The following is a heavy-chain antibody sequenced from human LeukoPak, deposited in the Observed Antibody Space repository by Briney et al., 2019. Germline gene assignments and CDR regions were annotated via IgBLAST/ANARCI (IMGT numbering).Heavy chain of an antibody. CDR2: ISGSGGST. Sequence: GGSLRLSCAASGFTLSSYAMSWVRQAPGKGLEWVSAISGSGGSTYYADSAKGRFTISRDNSKNTLYLQMNSLRAEDTAVYYCAKDHSSGWYLHAEYFQHWGQGTLVTVSS. V-gene: IGHV3-23*01. CDR1: GFTLSSYA. CDR3: AKDHSSGWYLHAEYFQH. J-gene: IGHJ1*01. D-gene: IGHD6-19*01.